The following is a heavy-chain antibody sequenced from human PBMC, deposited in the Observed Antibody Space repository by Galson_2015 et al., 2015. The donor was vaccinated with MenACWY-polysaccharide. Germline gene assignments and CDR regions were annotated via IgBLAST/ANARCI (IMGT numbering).Heavy chain of an antibody. Sequence: SETLSLTCTVSGGSISSHYWSWIRQPPEKKLEWIGYIYYSGSTNYNPSLKSRVTISVDASKNRLSLKVSSVTAADTAVYYCARNEQGGGMDVWGQGTTVTVSS. V-gene: IGHV4-59*11. D-gene: IGHD1-26*01. J-gene: IGHJ6*02. CDR3: ARNEQGGGMDV. CDR2: IYYSGST. CDR1: GGSISSHY.